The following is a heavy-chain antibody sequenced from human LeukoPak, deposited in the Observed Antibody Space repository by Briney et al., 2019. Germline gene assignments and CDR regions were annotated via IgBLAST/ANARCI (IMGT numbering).Heavy chain of an antibody. J-gene: IGHJ4*02. CDR3: AKDLSYYGSDPTTPDY. D-gene: IGHD3-10*01. CDR2: IRYDGSNK. CDR1: GFTFSSYG. Sequence: PGGSLRLSCAASGFTFSSYGMHWVRQAPGKGLEWVAFIRYDGSNKYYADSVKGRFTIPRDNSKNTLYLQMNSLRAEDTAVYYCAKDLSYYGSDPTTPDYWGQGTLVTVSS. V-gene: IGHV3-30*02.